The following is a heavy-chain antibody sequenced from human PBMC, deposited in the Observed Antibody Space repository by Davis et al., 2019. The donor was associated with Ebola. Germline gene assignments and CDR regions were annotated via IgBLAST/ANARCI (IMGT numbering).Heavy chain of an antibody. V-gene: IGHV3-7*01. CDR3: VKDQQILHYYGMEV. Sequence: GESLKIPCVASGFALRGYWLNWVRPVPGKGLEWVAIIKKDGSEKYYVDSVKGRFTITRDNAKNSLYLQMNNLRVEDTAVYYCVKDQQILHYYGMEVWGQGTTVTVSS. CDR1: GFALRGYW. J-gene: IGHJ6*02. CDR2: IKKDGSEK.